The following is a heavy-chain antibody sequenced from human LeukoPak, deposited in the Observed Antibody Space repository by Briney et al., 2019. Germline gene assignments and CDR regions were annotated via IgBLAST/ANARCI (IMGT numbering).Heavy chain of an antibody. CDR1: GGTFSSYA. CDR3: ARDGGYCSSTSCYRNAFDI. Sequence: SVKVSCKASGGTFSSYAISWVRQAPGQGLEWMGGIIPIFGTANYAQKFQGRVTITADESTSTAYMELSSLRSEDTAVYYCARDGGYCSSTSCYRNAFDIWGQGTMVTVSS. V-gene: IGHV1-69*01. J-gene: IGHJ3*02. CDR2: IIPIFGTA. D-gene: IGHD2-2*02.